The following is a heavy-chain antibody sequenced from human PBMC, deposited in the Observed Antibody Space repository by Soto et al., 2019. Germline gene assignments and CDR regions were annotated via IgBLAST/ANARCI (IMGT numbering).Heavy chain of an antibody. V-gene: IGHV4-59*08. CDR1: SGSINSYY. CDR3: ARLQQAAAGTSWFDP. D-gene: IGHD6-13*01. Sequence: SQTLSLTCTVASGSINSYYWSCIMPPPGKGLEWMGYIYHSGTINYNPSLKGRVTISIDTSKNQVSLKLSSVTAADTAVYYCARLQQAAAGTSWFDPWGQGTLVTVS. CDR2: IYHSGTI. J-gene: IGHJ5*02.